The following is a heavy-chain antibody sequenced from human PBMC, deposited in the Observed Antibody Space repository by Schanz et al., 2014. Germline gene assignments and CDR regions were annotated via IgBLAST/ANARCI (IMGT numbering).Heavy chain of an antibody. D-gene: IGHD3-10*01. V-gene: IGHV3-30*04. CDR3: ARGDMVRGVFDY. J-gene: IGHJ4*01. Sequence: QVQLVESGGGVVQPGNSLRLSCAASGFIFSGYAMIWVRQAPGKGLEWVAVITYDGSNKFYADSVKSRFTITTDNSKNTLYQQMNSLRTEDTAVYYCARGDMVRGVFDYWGQGTLVTVSS. CDR2: ITYDGSNK. CDR1: GFIFSGYA.